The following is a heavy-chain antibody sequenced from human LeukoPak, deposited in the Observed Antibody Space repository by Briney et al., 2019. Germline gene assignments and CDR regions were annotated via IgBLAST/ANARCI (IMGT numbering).Heavy chain of an antibody. Sequence: ASVKVSCKASGYTFNGFYSHWVRQAPGQGLEWMGWINPNSGGTNYAQKFQGRVTMTRDASISTAYMELSRLRSDDTAVYYCARWMATVTTPDYWGQGTLVTVSS. CDR2: INPNSGGT. J-gene: IGHJ4*02. CDR3: ARWMATVTTPDY. CDR1: GYTFNGFY. D-gene: IGHD4-11*01. V-gene: IGHV1-2*02.